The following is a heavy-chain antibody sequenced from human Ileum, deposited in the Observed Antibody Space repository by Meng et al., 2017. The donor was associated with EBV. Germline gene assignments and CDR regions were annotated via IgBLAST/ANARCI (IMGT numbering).Heavy chain of an antibody. D-gene: IGHD2-2*01. J-gene: IGHJ4*02. CDR3: ANRRPASGPLGDY. CDR1: GASISSTNW. V-gene: IGHV4-4*02. Sequence: QVQLQESGPRLLKPSATLSLTCAVSGASISSTNWWSWVRQPPGKGLEWIGDIYHSGSTNYNPSLKSRVTISIDASKNQFSLKVTSVTAADTAMYYCANRRPASGPLGDYWGQGTLVTVSS. CDR2: IYHSGST.